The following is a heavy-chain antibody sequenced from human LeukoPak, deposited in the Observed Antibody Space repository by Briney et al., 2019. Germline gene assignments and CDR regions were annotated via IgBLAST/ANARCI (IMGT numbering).Heavy chain of an antibody. D-gene: IGHD6-19*01. J-gene: IGHJ4*02. Sequence: GGSLRLSCAASGFTFSRYAMSWVRQAPGKGLEWVSAISGSGGSTYYADSVKGRFTISRDNSKNTLYLQMNSLRAEDTAVYYCAKDSGYSSGWYPDYFDYWGQGTLVTVSS. V-gene: IGHV3-23*01. CDR3: AKDSGYSSGWYPDYFDY. CDR2: ISGSGGST. CDR1: GFTFSRYA.